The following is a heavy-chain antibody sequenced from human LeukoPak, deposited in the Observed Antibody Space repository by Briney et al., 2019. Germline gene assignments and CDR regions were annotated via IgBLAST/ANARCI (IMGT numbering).Heavy chain of an antibody. CDR2: IYLYGTT. Sequence: SETLSLTCSVSAGSISSSSWWSWVRQSPVKGLEWIGEIYLYGTTNYNPSLKSRVTISVDTSKNQFSLKLSSVTAADTAVYYCARVVLYCSGGSCYSEGNYFDYWGQGTLVTVSS. CDR1: AGSISSSSW. V-gene: IGHV4-4*02. J-gene: IGHJ4*02. CDR3: ARVVLYCSGGSCYSEGNYFDY. D-gene: IGHD2-15*01.